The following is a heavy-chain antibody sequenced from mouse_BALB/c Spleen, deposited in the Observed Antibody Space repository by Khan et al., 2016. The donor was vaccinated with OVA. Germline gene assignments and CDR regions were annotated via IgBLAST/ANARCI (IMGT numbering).Heavy chain of an antibody. CDR3: ARLAYYYNSEGFAY. D-gene: IGHD1-1*01. V-gene: IGHV5-6*01. CDR2: ISSGGSYT. Sequence: EVELVESGGVLVKPGGSLKLSCAASGFTFSTYGMSWVRQIPDNRLEWVATISSGGSYTYYPDSVKGRFTISRDNAKNTLYLQMNSLNSEDTAMYYCARLAYYYNSEGFAYWGQGTLVTVSA. J-gene: IGHJ3*01. CDR1: GFTFSTYG.